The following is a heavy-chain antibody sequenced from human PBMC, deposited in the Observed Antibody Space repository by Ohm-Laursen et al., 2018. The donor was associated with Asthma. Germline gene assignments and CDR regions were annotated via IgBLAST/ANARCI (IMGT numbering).Heavy chain of an antibody. V-gene: IGHV3-30-3*01. CDR1: GFTFSSYA. CDR3: ARAYVTDY. J-gene: IGHJ4*02. Sequence: SLRLSCAASGFTFSSYAMHWVRQAPGKGLEWVAVISYDGSNKYYADSVKGRFTISRDNSKNTLYLQMNSLRAEDTAVYYCARAYVTDYWGQGTLVTVSS. D-gene: IGHD3-16*01. CDR2: ISYDGSNK.